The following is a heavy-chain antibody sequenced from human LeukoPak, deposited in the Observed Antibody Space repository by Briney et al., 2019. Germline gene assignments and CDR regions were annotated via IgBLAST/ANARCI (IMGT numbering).Heavy chain of an antibody. CDR2: IIPIFGTA. CDR1: GGTFSSYA. D-gene: IGHD2-2*01. Sequence: ASVKVSCKASGGTFSSYAISWVRQAPGQGLEWMGGIIPIFGTANYAQKFQGRVTITADESTSTAYMELSSLRSEDTAVYYRARWGCSSTSCYDAFDIWGQGTMVTVSS. V-gene: IGHV1-69*13. J-gene: IGHJ3*02. CDR3: ARWGCSSTSCYDAFDI.